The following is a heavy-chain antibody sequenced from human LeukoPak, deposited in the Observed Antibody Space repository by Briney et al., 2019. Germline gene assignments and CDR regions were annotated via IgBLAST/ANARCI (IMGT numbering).Heavy chain of an antibody. V-gene: IGHV3-48*01. CDR2: ISSSSSTI. D-gene: IGHD6-6*01. CDR3: ALEYSSSSVDY. CDR1: GFTFSSYS. Sequence: GGSLRLSCAASGFTFSSYSMNWVRQAPGKGLEWVSYISSSSSTIYYADSVKGRFTISRDNAKNSLYLQMNSLRAEDTAVYYCALEYSSSSVDYWGQGTLVTVSS. J-gene: IGHJ4*02.